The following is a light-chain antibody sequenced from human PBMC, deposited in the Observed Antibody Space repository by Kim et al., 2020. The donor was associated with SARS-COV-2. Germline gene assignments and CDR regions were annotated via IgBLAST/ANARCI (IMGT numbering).Light chain of an antibody. Sequence: QSVLTQPPSVSGAPGQRVTISCTGSNSNIGAGYDVHWYQHLPGTAPKVLIHNNDNRPSGVPDRFSGSRSGTSASLAITGLQAEDEADFYCQSSDSTLSGYVFGSGTKVTV. CDR2: NND. J-gene: IGLJ1*01. V-gene: IGLV1-40*01. CDR3: QSSDSTLSGYV. CDR1: NSNIGAGYD.